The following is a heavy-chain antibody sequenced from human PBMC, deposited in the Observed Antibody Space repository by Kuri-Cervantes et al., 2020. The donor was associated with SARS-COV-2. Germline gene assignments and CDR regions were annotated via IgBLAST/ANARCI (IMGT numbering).Heavy chain of an antibody. D-gene: IGHD4-17*01. CDR2: ISYDGSNK. Sequence: GGSLRLSCAASGFTFSSYGMHWVRQAPGKGLEWVAVISYDGSNKYYADSVKGRFTISRDNSKNTLYLQMNSLRAEDTAVYYCAKPYGDYFGPNAYWGQGNLVTVSS. V-gene: IGHV3-30*18. CDR3: AKPYGDYFGPNAY. CDR1: GFTFSSYG. J-gene: IGHJ4*02.